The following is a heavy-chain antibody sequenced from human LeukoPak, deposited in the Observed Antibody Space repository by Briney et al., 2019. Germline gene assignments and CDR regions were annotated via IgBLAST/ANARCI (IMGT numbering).Heavy chain of an antibody. V-gene: IGHV3-21*01. CDR2: ISSSSSYI. CDR1: GFTFSSYS. D-gene: IGHD3-22*01. J-gene: IGHJ3*02. Sequence: GGSLRLSCAASGFTFSSYSMNWVRQAPGKGLEWVSSISSSSSYIYYADSVKGRFTISRDNAKNSLYLQMNSLRAEDTAVYYCARDLGGMIVVPIGAFDIWGQGTMVTVSS. CDR3: ARDLGGMIVVPIGAFDI.